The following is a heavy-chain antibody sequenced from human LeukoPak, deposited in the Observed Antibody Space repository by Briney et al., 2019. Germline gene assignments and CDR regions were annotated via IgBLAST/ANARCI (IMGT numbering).Heavy chain of an antibody. V-gene: IGHV4-59*08. D-gene: IGHD1-1*01. Sequence: PSETLSLTCTVSGGSISTYYWGWIRQPPGKGLEWIGYIHYSGSTKYNPSLKSRVAISVDTSQNQFSLKLTSVTAADTAVYYCARSVRYFGQIDYWGQGTLVTVSS. CDR1: GGSISTYY. CDR2: IHYSGST. J-gene: IGHJ4*02. CDR3: ARSVRYFGQIDY.